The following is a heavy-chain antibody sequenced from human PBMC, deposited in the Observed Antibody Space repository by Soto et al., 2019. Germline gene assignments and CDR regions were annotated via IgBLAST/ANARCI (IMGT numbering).Heavy chain of an antibody. J-gene: IGHJ4*02. CDR2: IKSKTDGGTT. Sequence: GGSLRLSCAASEFTFTYAWISWVRQAPGKGLEWVDRIKSKTDGGTTDYAAPVKGRFTISRDESQNTLYLQMNSLKTEDTAVYYCTSLYYGHWGQGTLVIVSS. CDR3: TSLYYGH. V-gene: IGHV3-15*01. D-gene: IGHD3-16*02. CDR1: EFTFTYAW.